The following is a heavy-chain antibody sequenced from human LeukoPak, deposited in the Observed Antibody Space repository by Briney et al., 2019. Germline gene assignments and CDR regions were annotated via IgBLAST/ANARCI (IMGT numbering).Heavy chain of an antibody. Sequence: SETLSLTCTVSGASISSGGYFCGWIRQHPWKGLEWIGYFFYSGSTYYNPSLKSRVTISVDTSKNQISLKLSSVTAADTAVYYCARAPESAYNAYYFDFWGQGTLVSVSS. V-gene: IGHV4-31*03. CDR3: ARAPESAYNAYYFDF. D-gene: IGHD1-1*01. CDR1: GASISSGGYF. J-gene: IGHJ4*02. CDR2: FFYSGST.